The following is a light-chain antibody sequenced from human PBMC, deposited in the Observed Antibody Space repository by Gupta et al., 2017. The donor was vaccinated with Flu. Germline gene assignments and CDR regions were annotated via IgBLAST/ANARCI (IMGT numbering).Light chain of an antibody. V-gene: IGKV1-5*03. CDR1: QSVNSW. CDR3: QQEESQSRT. Sequence: DIQMTQSPSTLSASVGDRATITCRASQSVNSWLAWYQQKPGKAPNLLIYKATILQSGVPSRFSGSGSGTEFTLTISSLQPEDFATYYCQQEESQSRTFGQGTKVEIK. CDR2: KAT. J-gene: IGKJ1*01.